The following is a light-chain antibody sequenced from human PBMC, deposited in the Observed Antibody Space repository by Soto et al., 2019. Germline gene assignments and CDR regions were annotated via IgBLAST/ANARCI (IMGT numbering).Light chain of an antibody. Sequence: EKVMTQSPATLSVSPGERATLSCRASQSVSNNLAWYQQKPGQAPRLLIYGASTRATGIPARFSGSGSGTEFTLTISSLQSEDFAVYYCQQYNNWPLTFGQGTKLEIK. CDR3: QQYNNWPLT. CDR1: QSVSNN. CDR2: GAS. V-gene: IGKV3-15*01. J-gene: IGKJ2*01.